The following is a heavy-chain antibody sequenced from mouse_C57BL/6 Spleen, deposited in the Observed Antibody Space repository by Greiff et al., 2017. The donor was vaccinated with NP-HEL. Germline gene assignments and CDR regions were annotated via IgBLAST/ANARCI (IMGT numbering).Heavy chain of an antibody. V-gene: IGHV1-52*01. Sequence: QVQLQQPGAELVRPGSSVKLSCKASGYTFTSYWMHWVKQRPIQGLEWIGNIDPSDSETHYNQKFKDKATLTVDKSSSTAYMQLSSLTSEDSAVYYCARSVVIKDWYFDVWGTGTTVTVSS. CDR3: ARSVVIKDWYFDV. CDR2: IDPSDSET. J-gene: IGHJ1*03. CDR1: GYTFTSYW.